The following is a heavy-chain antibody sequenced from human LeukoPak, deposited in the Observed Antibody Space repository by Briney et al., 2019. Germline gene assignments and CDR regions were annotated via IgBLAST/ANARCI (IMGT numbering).Heavy chain of an antibody. CDR1: GFSFSTYG. CDR2: IQHDGRNK. CDR3: AKDPTPPHVSYFSENSGYYFEF. D-gene: IGHD3-22*01. Sequence: PGGSLRLSCAVSGFSFSTYGMHWVRQTPGKGLEWVAFIQHDGRNKYYGDSVKGRFTISRDISKNTVYLEMNSLRPEDTAIYYCAKDPTPPHVSYFSENSGYYFEFWGQGTLVTVSS. J-gene: IGHJ4*02. V-gene: IGHV3-30*02.